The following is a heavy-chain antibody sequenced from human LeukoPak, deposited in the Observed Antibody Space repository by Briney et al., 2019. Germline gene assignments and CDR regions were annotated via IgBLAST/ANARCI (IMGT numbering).Heavy chain of an antibody. J-gene: IGHJ6*03. CDR1: GGSISSGGYY. V-gene: IGHV4-30-2*01. CDR3: AREYSSSSGASKYYYYYMDV. CDR2: IYHSGST. Sequence: SQTLSLTCTVSGGSISSGGYYWSWIRQPPGKGLEWIGYIYHSGSTYYNPSLKSRVTISVDRSKNQFSLKLSSVTAADTAVYYCAREYSSSSGASKYYYYYMDVWGKGTTVTVSS. D-gene: IGHD6-6*01.